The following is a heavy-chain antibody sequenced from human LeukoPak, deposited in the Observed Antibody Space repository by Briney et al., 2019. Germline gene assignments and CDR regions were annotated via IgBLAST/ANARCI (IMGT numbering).Heavy chain of an antibody. CDR2: IYYSGST. CDR1: GGCISSYY. CDR3: ARLFRPGDPYYYYYYYMDV. Sequence: SETLSLTCTVSGGCISSYYWSWIRQPPGKGLEWIGFIYYSGSTNYNPSLKSQVTISVDTSKNQFSLKLSSVTAADTAVYYCARLFRPGDPYYYYYYYMDVWGKGTTVTVSS. J-gene: IGHJ6*03. D-gene: IGHD4-17*01. V-gene: IGHV4-59*08.